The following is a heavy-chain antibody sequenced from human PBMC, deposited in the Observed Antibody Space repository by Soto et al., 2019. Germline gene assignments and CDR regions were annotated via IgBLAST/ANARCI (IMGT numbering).Heavy chain of an antibody. V-gene: IGHV1-3*04. CDR3: AREPLCGGVCYDHWLDP. CDR2: INIGNGNT. Sequence: ASVKVSCKTSGYTFTSYAIHWVRQAPGQGLEWMGWINIGNGNTKYSQKFQGRVTVTRDTSATTAYMELSSLRSEDTAVYYRAREPLCGGVCYDHWLDPWGQGTLVTVSS. CDR1: GYTFTSYA. D-gene: IGHD2-21*02. J-gene: IGHJ5*02.